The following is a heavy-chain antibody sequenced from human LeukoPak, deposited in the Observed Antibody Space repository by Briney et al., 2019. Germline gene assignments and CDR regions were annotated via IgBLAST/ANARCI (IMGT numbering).Heavy chain of an antibody. Sequence: ASVKVSCKASGYTFTGYYMHWVRQAPGQGLEWMGWINPNSGGTNYAQKFQGRVTMTRDTSISTAYMELSRLRSDDTAVYYCARVLRYFDWLYDYYYYMDVWGKGTTVTISS. V-gene: IGHV1-2*02. D-gene: IGHD3-9*01. CDR2: INPNSGGT. CDR1: GYTFTGYY. J-gene: IGHJ6*03. CDR3: ARVLRYFDWLYDYYYYMDV.